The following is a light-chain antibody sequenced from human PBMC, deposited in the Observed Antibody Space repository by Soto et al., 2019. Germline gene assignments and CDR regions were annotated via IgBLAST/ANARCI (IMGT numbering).Light chain of an antibody. CDR3: QQLNSYPVT. J-gene: IGKJ3*01. CDR2: GAS. V-gene: IGKV3-15*01. Sequence: EIVMTQSPATLSVSPGERATLSCRASQSVSNNLAWYQKKPGQAPRLLIYGASTRATGIPARFSGSGSGTEFTLTISSLQSEDFAFYYCQQLNSYPVTFGPGTKVDIK. CDR1: QSVSNN.